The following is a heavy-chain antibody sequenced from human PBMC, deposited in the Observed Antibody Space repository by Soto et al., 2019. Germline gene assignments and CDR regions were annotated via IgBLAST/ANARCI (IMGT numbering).Heavy chain of an antibody. J-gene: IGHJ4*02. CDR1: GYTFTSYG. Sequence: QVQLVQSGAEVKKPGASVKVSCKASGYTFTSYGISWVRQAPGQGLEWMGWISAYNGNTNYAQKLQGRVTMTTGTPTSTVYMALKSLSSDDTAVYYCARDLSYGSGSYYSHTHYWGQGTLVTVSS. V-gene: IGHV1-18*01. D-gene: IGHD3-10*01. CDR2: ISAYNGNT. CDR3: ARDLSYGSGSYYSHTHY.